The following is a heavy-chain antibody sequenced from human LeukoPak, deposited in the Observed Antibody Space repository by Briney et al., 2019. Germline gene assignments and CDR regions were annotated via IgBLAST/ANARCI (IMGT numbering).Heavy chain of an antibody. V-gene: IGHV4-38-2*02. CDR1: GYSITSGYY. CDR3: ARVEYYYDSSGYSGESSDAFDI. D-gene: IGHD3-22*01. J-gene: IGHJ3*02. CDR2: IYRSGNI. Sequence: SETLSLTCTVSGYSITSGYYWGWIRQPPGRGLEWIGNIYRSGNIYNNPSLKSRVTISLDTSKNEFSLNLTSVTAADTAVYYCARVEYYYDSSGYSGESSDAFDIWGQGTMVTVSS.